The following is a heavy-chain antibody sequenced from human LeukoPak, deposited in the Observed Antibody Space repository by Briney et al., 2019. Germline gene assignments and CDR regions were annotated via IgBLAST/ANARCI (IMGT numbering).Heavy chain of an antibody. Sequence: ASVKVSCKASGYTFISYDISWVRQAPGQGLEWMGWISTYNGNTNYAQKLQGRVTMTTDTSTSTAYMELRSLRSDDTAVYYCTISPLRYDSSTAGAFHFWGQGTMVTVSS. J-gene: IGHJ3*01. V-gene: IGHV1-18*01. CDR2: ISTYNGNT. CDR3: TISPLRYDSSTAGAFHF. CDR1: GYTFISYD. D-gene: IGHD3-22*01.